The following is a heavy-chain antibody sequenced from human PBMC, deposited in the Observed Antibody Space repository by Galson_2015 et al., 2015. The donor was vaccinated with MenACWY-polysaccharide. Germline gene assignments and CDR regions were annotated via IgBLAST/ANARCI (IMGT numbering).Heavy chain of an antibody. V-gene: IGHV3-49*03. CDR1: GFTLGDYA. D-gene: IGHD2-21*02. CDR2: IRSKAYGGAA. Sequence: SLRLSCAASGFTLGDYAMSWFRQAPGKGLDWVGFIRSKAYGGAAEYAASVKGRFTISRDDSKSIAYLQMNSLKTEDTALYYCTRLSDLRYFGGDFYSDSWGPGTLVPVSS. CDR3: TRLSDLRYFGGDFYSDS. J-gene: IGHJ4*02.